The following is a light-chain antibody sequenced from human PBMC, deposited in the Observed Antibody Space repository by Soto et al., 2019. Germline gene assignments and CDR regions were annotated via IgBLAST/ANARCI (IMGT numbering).Light chain of an antibody. CDR2: KAS. V-gene: IGKV1-5*03. CDR1: QSISSW. Sequence: DIQMTQSPSTLSASVGDRVTITCRASQSISSWLAWYQQKPGKAPKLLIYKASSLESGVPSRFSGSGSGTEFTLTIRSLQPDDFSTYYCQQYDGFSASFGGGTNVEIK. CDR3: QQYDGFSAS. J-gene: IGKJ4*01.